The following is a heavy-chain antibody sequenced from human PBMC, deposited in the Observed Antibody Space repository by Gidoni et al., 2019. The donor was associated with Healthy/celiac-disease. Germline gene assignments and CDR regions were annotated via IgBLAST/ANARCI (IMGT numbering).Heavy chain of an antibody. CDR1: GGSIRSGGYY. CDR2: IYYSGST. D-gene: IGHD6-19*01. Sequence: QVQLQESGPGLVKPSQTLSLTCTVSGGSIRSGGYYWSWIRQHPGKGLEWIGYIYYSGSTYYNPSLKSRVTISVDTSKNQFSLKLSSVTAADTAVYYCARGAWQWPNGFDYWGQGTLVTVSS. V-gene: IGHV4-31*03. CDR3: ARGAWQWPNGFDY. J-gene: IGHJ4*02.